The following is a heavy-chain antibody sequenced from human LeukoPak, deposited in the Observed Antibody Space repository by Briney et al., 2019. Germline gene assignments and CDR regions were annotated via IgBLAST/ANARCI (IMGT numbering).Heavy chain of an antibody. V-gene: IGHV4-61*01. CDR1: GGSFSSGSYY. CDR2: IYYSGST. J-gene: IGHJ4*02. Sequence: SQTLSLACTVSGGSFSSGSYYWSWIRQPPGKGLEWIGYIYYSGSTNYNPSLKSRVTISVDTSKNQFSLKLSSVTAADTAVYYCAREVRGHFDYWGQGTLVTVSS. CDR3: AREVRGHFDY. D-gene: IGHD3-10*01.